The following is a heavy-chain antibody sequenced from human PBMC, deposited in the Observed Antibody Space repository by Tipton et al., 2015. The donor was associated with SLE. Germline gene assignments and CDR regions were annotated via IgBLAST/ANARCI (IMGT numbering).Heavy chain of an antibody. J-gene: IGHJ4*02. CDR3: ARVGYCSGGSCSPGYFDY. Sequence: TLSLTCAVSGGAISSNNWWSWVRQPPGKGLEWIGEIYHSGSTNYNPSLKSRVTISVDKSKNQFFLKLASVTAADTAVYYCARVGYCSGGSCSPGYFDYWGQGTLVTVSS. V-gene: IGHV4-4*02. CDR1: GGAISSNNW. D-gene: IGHD2-15*01. CDR2: IYHSGST.